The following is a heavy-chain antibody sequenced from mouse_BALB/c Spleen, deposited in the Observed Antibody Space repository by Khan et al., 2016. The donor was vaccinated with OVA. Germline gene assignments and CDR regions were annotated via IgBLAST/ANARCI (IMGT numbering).Heavy chain of an antibody. CDR2: ISSGGST. Sequence: EVELVESGGGLVKPGGSLKLSCAASGFTFSSYAMSWVRQTPEKRLEWVASISSGGSTYYPDSVKGRFTISRDNARNILYLQMSSLRSEDTAMYYCARDYYYGKGYCDVWGAGTTVTGSS. J-gene: IGHJ1*01. CDR1: GFTFSSYA. D-gene: IGHD1-1*01. CDR3: ARDYYYGKGYCDV. V-gene: IGHV5-6-5*01.